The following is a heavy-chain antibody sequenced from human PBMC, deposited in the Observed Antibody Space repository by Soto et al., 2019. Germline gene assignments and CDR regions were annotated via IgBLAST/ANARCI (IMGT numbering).Heavy chain of an antibody. CDR3: ARVGGPWDYYYFDY. V-gene: IGHV4-59*01. J-gene: IGHJ4*02. CDR1: GGSIGSYY. D-gene: IGHD1-7*01. Sequence: QVHLQESGPGLVKPSETLSLTCTVSGGSIGSYYWSWIRQPPGKGLEWIGCIYYRESTNYNPSLKSRVTISVDTSKNQFSLKLSSVTAADTAVYYCARVGGPWDYYYFDYWGQGTLVTVSS. CDR2: IYYREST.